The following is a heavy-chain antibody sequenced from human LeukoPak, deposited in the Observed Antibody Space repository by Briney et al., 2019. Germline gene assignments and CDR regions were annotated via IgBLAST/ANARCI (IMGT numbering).Heavy chain of an antibody. J-gene: IGHJ6*03. CDR1: GFTFSRYS. CDR3: AKDRIYSNYGYYMDV. Sequence: GGSLRLSCAASGFTFSRYSMHWVRQAPGKGLVWVSHVNSDGSGTDYADSVKGRFTISRDNSKNTLYLQMNSLRDEDTAVFYCAKDRIYSNYGYYMDVWGKGTTVTVSS. CDR2: VNSDGSGT. V-gene: IGHV3-74*01. D-gene: IGHD4-11*01.